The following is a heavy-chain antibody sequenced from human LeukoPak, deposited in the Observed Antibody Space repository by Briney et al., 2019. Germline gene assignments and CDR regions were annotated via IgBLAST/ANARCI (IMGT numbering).Heavy chain of an antibody. CDR2: INSDGSST. J-gene: IGHJ3*02. CDR1: GFTFSSNW. Sequence: PGGSLRLSRAASGFTFSSNWTRWVRHAPGKGLGWVSRINSDGSSTTYADSVKGRFTISRDNAKNTLYLQMNSLRAEDTAVYYCARDRGYYYDSSGYYGAFDIWGQGTMVTVSS. D-gene: IGHD3-22*01. CDR3: ARDRGYYYDSSGYYGAFDI. V-gene: IGHV3-74*01.